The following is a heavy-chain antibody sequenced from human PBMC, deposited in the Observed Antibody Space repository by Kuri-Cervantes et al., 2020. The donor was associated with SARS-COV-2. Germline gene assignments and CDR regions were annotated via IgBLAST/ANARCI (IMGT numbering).Heavy chain of an antibody. CDR3: ARHFSRSRYCSGGGCYLFSGMDV. J-gene: IGHJ6*02. D-gene: IGHD2-15*01. V-gene: IGHV5-51*01. CDR1: GYSFTSYW. Sequence: GESLKISCKGSGYSFTSYWIGWVRQMPGKGLEWMGIIYPGDSDTRYSPSFQGQVTISADKSISTAYLQRSSLKASDTAMYYCARHFSRSRYCSGGGCYLFSGMDVWGQGTTVTVSS. CDR2: IYPGDSDT.